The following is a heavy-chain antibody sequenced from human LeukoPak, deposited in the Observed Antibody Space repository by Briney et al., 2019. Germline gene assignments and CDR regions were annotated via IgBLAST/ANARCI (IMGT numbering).Heavy chain of an antibody. Sequence: SETLSLTCTVSGGSISSYYWSWIRQPPGKGLEWIGYIYYSGSTNYNPSLKSRVTISVDTSKNQFFLKLSSVTAADTAVYYCARVSPAALSPYYYYYYIDFWGKGTTVTVSS. V-gene: IGHV4-59*01. CDR3: ARVSPAALSPYYYYYYIDF. CDR1: GGSISSYY. J-gene: IGHJ6*03. D-gene: IGHD2-2*01. CDR2: IYYSGST.